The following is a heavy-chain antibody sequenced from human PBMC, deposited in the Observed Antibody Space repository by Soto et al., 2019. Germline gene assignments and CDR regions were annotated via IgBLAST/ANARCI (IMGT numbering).Heavy chain of an antibody. Sequence: GGSLRLSCEASGFTFRDFSMTWVRQAPGKGLECVASIKEDGSDRHYVDSVKGRFTISRDNAKSSLYLQMSSLRAEDTAVYYCVRGVSYHRRWGQGILVTVSS. J-gene: IGHJ4*02. D-gene: IGHD3-10*01. CDR1: GFTFRDFS. CDR3: VRGVSYHRR. V-gene: IGHV3-7*05. CDR2: IKEDGSDR.